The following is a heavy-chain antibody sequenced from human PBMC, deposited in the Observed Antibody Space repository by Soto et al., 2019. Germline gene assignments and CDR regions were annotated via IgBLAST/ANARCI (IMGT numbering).Heavy chain of an antibody. D-gene: IGHD4-17*01. CDR1: GFTFSSYA. CDR2: ISGDGGST. CDR3: ARGGIGDYGYYYYGMDV. V-gene: IGHV3-23*01. J-gene: IGHJ6*02. Sequence: GGSLRLSCAASGFTFSSYAMSWVRQAPGKGLEWVAAISGDGGSTYYADSVKGRFTISRDNSKNTLYLQMNSLRAEDTAVYYCARGGIGDYGYYYYGMDVWGQGTTVTVSS.